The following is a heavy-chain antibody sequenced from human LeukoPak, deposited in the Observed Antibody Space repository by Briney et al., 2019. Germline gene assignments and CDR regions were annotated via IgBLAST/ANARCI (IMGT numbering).Heavy chain of an antibody. V-gene: IGHV4-39*01. CDR3: ARHYRRTSSGWPPSDY. J-gene: IGHJ4*02. CDR2: ISYSGST. Sequence: EPSETLSLTCTVSGYSISRSNYYWGWIRQPPGKGLEWIGSISYSGSTYYNPSLKSRVTISVDTSKNQLSLKLSSVTAADTAVYYCARHYRRTSSGWPPSDYWGQGTLVTVSS. D-gene: IGHD6-19*01. CDR1: GYSISRSNYY.